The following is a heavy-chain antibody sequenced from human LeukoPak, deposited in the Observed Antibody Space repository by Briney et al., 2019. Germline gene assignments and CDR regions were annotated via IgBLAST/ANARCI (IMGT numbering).Heavy chain of an antibody. CDR3: ARDSSRGIAAAGKDFDY. D-gene: IGHD6-13*01. J-gene: IGHJ4*02. V-gene: IGHV3-11*04. CDR2: ISRSGSTK. CDR1: GFTFSDYN. Sequence: PGGSLRLSCAASGFTFSDYNMRWIRQAPGKGLEWVSSISRSGSTKYYADSVKGRFTISRDNAKNSLYLQMNSLRAEDTAVYYCARDSSRGIAAAGKDFDYWGQGTLVTVSS.